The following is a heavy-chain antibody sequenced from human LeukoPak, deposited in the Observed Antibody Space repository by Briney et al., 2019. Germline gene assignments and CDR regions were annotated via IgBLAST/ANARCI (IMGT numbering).Heavy chain of an antibody. V-gene: IGHV4-59*01. Sequence: SETLSLTCTVSGGSISSYYWGWIRQPPGKGLEWIGYIYYSGSTNYNPSLKSRVTISVDTSKNQFSLKLSSVTAADTAVYYCARILDYGDYYFDYWGQGTLVTVSS. CDR3: ARILDYGDYYFDY. J-gene: IGHJ4*02. CDR2: IYYSGST. D-gene: IGHD4-17*01. CDR1: GGSISSYY.